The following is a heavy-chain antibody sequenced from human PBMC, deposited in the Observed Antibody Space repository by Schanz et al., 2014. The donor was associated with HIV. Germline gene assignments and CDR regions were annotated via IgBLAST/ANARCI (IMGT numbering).Heavy chain of an antibody. CDR3: ARSYSSPMDGLDV. CDR1: DYNFMKYG. CDR2: ITSDNDYK. D-gene: IGHD5-18*01. V-gene: IGHV1-18*01. J-gene: IGHJ6*02. Sequence: QVQLVQSGPEVRKPGASVKVSCKASDYNFMKYGINWVRRAPGQGLEWMGWITSDNDYKMVGQRFQGRVTLTTDTSTNTAYMELESLRSDDTAIYYCARSYSSPMDGLDVWGQGTTVIVSS.